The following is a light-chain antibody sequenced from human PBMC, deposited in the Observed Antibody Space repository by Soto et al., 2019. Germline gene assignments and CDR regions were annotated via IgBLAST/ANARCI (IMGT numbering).Light chain of an antibody. CDR3: QTWGTGIVV. CDR2: LKSDGSH. Sequence: QPVLTQSPSASASLGASVKLTCTLSSGHSRYDIAWHQQQPEKGPRYLMKLKSDGSHTKGDGIPDRFSGSSSGAERYLTISSLQSEDEADYYCQTWGTGIVVFGGGTKLTVL. CDR1: SGHSRYD. J-gene: IGLJ2*01. V-gene: IGLV4-69*01.